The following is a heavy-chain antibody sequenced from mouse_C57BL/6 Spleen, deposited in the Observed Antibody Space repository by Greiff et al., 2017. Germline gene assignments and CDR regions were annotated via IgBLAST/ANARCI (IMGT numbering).Heavy chain of an antibody. J-gene: IGHJ2*01. V-gene: IGHV1-77*01. CDR3: ANTAVDSYDLDY. D-gene: IGHD6-1*01. CDR1: GYTFTDYY. Sequence: QVQLQQPGAELVKPGASVKISCKASGYTFTDYYINWVKQRPGQGLEWIGKIGPGSGSTNYNEKFKGKATLTADKASSTAYMQLSSLTSEDSAVYCCANTAVDSYDLDYWGQGTTLTVSS. CDR2: IGPGSGST.